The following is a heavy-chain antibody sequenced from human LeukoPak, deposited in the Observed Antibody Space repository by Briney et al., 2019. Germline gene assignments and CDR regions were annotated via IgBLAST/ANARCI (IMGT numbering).Heavy chain of an antibody. CDR1: GYTLTELS. D-gene: IGHD3-22*01. Sequence: VASVKVSCKVSGYTLTELSMHWVRQAPGKGLEWMGGFDPEDGETIYAQKFQGRVTMTEDTSTDTAYMELSSLRSEDTAVYYCATESWRLDENYYDSSGSRNAFDIWGQGTMVTVSS. J-gene: IGHJ3*02. CDR3: ATESWRLDENYYDSSGSRNAFDI. V-gene: IGHV1-24*01. CDR2: FDPEDGET.